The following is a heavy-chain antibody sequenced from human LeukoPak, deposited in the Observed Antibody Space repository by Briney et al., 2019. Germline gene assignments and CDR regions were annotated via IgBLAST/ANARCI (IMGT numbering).Heavy chain of an antibody. J-gene: IGHJ4*02. Sequence: GGTLRLSCAASGFTFSSYGMNWVRQAPGKGLEWVSSISSNSSYIYYADSVKGRFTISRDNAKNSLYLQMNSLRAEDTAVYYCARVGPGVGVDYWGQGTLVTVSS. CDR2: ISSNSSYI. D-gene: IGHD3-16*01. CDR1: GFTFSSYG. CDR3: ARVGPGVGVDY. V-gene: IGHV3-21*01.